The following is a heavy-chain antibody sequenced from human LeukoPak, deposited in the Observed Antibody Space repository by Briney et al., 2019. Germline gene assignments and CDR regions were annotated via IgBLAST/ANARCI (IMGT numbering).Heavy chain of an antibody. D-gene: IGHD6-19*01. CDR3: ARDDTGYSSGWSKDFDY. Sequence: SETLSLTCSVSGVSISSGSNYWGWIRQPPGKTLEWIGSIYSSGNTYYNPSLKSRVTTSIDTSKNQFSPKLSSVTAADTAVYYCARDDTGYSSGWSKDFDYWGQGTLVTVSS. J-gene: IGHJ4*02. CDR2: IYSSGNT. CDR1: GVSISSGSNY. V-gene: IGHV4-39*07.